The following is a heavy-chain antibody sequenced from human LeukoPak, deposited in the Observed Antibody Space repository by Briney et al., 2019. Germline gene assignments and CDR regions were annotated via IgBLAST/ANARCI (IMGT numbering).Heavy chain of an antibody. CDR1: GVSFSGYY. J-gene: IGHJ4*02. V-gene: IGHV4-34*01. CDR2: INHSGST. Sequence: SETLSLTCAVYGVSFSGYYWSWIRQPPGKGLEWIGEINHSGSTNYNPSLKSRVTISVDTSKNQFSLRLNSVSAADTAVYYCATEVVTTILMFDYWGQGNLVIVSS. D-gene: IGHD5-12*01. CDR3: ATEVVTTILMFDY.